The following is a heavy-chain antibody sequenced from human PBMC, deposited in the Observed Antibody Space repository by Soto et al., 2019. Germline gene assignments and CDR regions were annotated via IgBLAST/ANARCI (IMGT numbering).Heavy chain of an antibody. D-gene: IGHD6-13*01. CDR1: GFTVSSNY. CDR3: ARTLASARQVYY. Sequence: EMQLVESGGGLVQPGGSLRLSCAVSGFTVSSNYMTWVRQPPGKGLEWVSVMYTSGRTYYGDSVKGRVTISRDNSKNTLYLQMNSLRVEDTAVYYCARTLASARQVYYWGQGTLVTVSS. CDR2: MYTSGRT. J-gene: IGHJ4*02. V-gene: IGHV3-66*01.